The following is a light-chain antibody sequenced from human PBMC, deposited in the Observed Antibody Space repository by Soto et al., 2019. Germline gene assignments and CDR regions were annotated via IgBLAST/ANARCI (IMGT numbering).Light chain of an antibody. CDR3: KQYHNGPPYT. J-gene: IGKJ2*01. CDR1: QSVSTN. CDR2: GAS. Sequence: EIVMTQSPATLSVSPGERATLYCRASQSVSTNLAWYQQKPGQAPMLLMYGASTRATGITARFSGSGSGTEVTLTISSLKSEDVAVYYCKQYHNGPPYTFGQGTKREI. V-gene: IGKV3-15*01.